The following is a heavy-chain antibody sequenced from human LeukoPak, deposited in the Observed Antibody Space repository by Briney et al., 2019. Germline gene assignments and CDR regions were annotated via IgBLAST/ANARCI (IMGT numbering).Heavy chain of an antibody. CDR3: ARHVAAAGTIRFDP. CDR2: IYTSGST. Sequence: SETLSLTCTVSGGSISSYYWSWIRQPAGKGLEWIGRIYTSGSTNYNPSLKSRVTISVDTSKNQFSLKLSSVTAADTAVYYCARHVAAAGTIRFDPWGQGTLVTVSS. D-gene: IGHD6-13*01. CDR1: GGSISSYY. V-gene: IGHV4-4*07. J-gene: IGHJ5*02.